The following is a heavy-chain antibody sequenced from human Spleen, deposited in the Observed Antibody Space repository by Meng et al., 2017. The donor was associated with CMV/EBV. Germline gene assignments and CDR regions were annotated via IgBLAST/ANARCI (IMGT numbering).Heavy chain of an antibody. V-gene: IGHV1-2*02. J-gene: IGHJ5*02. CDR3: ARDISMTPSGFDP. D-gene: IGHD3-22*01. Sequence: ASVKVSCKASGYTFTGYYIHWVRQAPGQGLEWMGWINPNSGGTNYALKFQGRVTMTRDTFISTAYMELTSLRSDDTAVYYCARDISMTPSGFDPWGQGTLVTVSS. CDR2: INPNSGGT. CDR1: GYTFTGYY.